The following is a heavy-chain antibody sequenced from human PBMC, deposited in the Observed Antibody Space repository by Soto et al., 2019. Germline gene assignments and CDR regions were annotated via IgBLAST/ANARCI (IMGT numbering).Heavy chain of an antibody. CDR3: AGGMMYSGSYQE. CDR2: IGDSGSVI. CDR1: GFTFSNYE. V-gene: IGHV3-48*03. J-gene: IGHJ4*02. Sequence: GGSLRLSCAASGFTFSNYEMAWVRQAPGKGLQWVSYIGDSGSVIKYADSVKGRFTISRDNAKESLYLQMNSPRAEDTAVYYCAGGMMYSGSYQEWGQGTLVTVAS. D-gene: IGHD1-26*01.